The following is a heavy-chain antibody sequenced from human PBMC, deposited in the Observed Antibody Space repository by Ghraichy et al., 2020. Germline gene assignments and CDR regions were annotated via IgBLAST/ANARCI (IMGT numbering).Heavy chain of an antibody. CDR3: ARDRFYYYGGTYNNWFDP. CDR1: GFTFSSSG. D-gene: IGHD2-21*01. J-gene: IGHJ5*02. Sequence: GGSLRLSCAASGFTFSSSGMNWVRQAPGKGLEWVSYISSGSTTMYYADSVKGRFTISRDNAKNSLYLQMNSLRDEDTAVYYCARDRFYYYGGTYNNWFDPWGQGALVTVSS. V-gene: IGHV3-48*02. CDR2: ISSGSTTM.